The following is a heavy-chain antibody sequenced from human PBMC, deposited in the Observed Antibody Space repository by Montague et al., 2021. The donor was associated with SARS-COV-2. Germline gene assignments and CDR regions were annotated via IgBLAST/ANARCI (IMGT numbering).Heavy chain of an antibody. CDR2: IDWDDDK. CDR1: GFSLSTSGMC. J-gene: IGHJ6*02. D-gene: IGHD3-9*01. CDR3: ARRTYDILTGYDEGMDF. V-gene: IGHV2-70*11. Sequence: PALVKPTQTLTLTCTFSGFSLSTSGMCVSWIRQPPGKALEWLARIDWDDDKYYSTSLKTRLTISKDTSKNQVVLTMTNMDPVDTATYYCARRTYDILTGYDEGMDFGGQGTTVTVPS.